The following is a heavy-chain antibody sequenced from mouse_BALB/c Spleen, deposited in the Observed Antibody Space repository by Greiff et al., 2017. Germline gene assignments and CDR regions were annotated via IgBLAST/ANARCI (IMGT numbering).Heavy chain of an antibody. J-gene: IGHJ1*01. CDR3: ARRTGTAYWYFDV. CDR2: INPSSGYT. V-gene: IGHV1-4*02. Sequence: VKLMESAAELARPGASVKMSCKASGYTFTSYTMHWVKQRPGQGLEWIGYINPSSGYTEYNQKFKDKTTLTADKSSSTAYMQLSSLTSEDSAVYYCARRTGTAYWYFDVWGAGTTVTVSS. CDR1: GYTFTSYT. D-gene: IGHD4-1*01.